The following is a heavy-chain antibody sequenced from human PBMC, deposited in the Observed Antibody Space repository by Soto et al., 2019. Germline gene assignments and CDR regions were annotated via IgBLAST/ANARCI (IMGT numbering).Heavy chain of an antibody. J-gene: IGHJ4*02. D-gene: IGHD3-10*01. CDR1: GYTFTSYA. CDR2: INAGNGNT. V-gene: IGHV1-3*01. CDR3: ARSYYGSVIYYFDY. Sequence: QVQLVQSGAEVKKPGASVKVSCKASGYTFTSYAMHWVRQAPGQRLEWMGWINAGNGNTKYSQKFQGRVTITRDTSASTAYMELSSLRSEDTAVYYCARSYYGSVIYYFDYWGQGTLVTVSS.